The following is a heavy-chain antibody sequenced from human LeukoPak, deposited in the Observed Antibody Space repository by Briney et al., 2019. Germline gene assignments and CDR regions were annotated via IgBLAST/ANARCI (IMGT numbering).Heavy chain of an antibody. J-gene: IGHJ4*02. D-gene: IGHD1-26*01. CDR3: AKNSGSYYKGDY. Sequence: GSLRLSCAASGFTFSSYAMSWVRQAPGKGLEWVSAISGSGGSTYYADSVKGRFTISRDNSKNTLYLQMNSLRAEDTAVYYCAKNSGSYYKGDYWGQGTLVTVSS. CDR1: GFTFSSYA. CDR2: ISGSGGST. V-gene: IGHV3-23*01.